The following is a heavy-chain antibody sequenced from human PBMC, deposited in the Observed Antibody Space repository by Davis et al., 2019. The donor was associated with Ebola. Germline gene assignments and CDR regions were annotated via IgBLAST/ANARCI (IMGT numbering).Heavy chain of an antibody. D-gene: IGHD1-7*01. CDR2: ISYHGSIK. Sequence: PGGSLRLSCVASGFAFSGYSIHWVRQAPGKGLEWVAVISYHGSIKHYADSVKGRFTISRDNSKNTLSLQMNSLTAEDTAVYYCARDRITGTWGFGYYMDVWGKGTTVIVTS. V-gene: IGHV3-30-3*01. CDR3: ARDRITGTWGFGYYMDV. J-gene: IGHJ6*03. CDR1: GFAFSGYS.